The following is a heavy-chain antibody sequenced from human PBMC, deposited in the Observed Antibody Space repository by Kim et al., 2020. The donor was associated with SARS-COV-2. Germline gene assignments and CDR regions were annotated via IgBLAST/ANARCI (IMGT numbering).Heavy chain of an antibody. V-gene: IGHV4-34*01. CDR3: ARSVGKGQQLFDY. D-gene: IGHD6-13*01. Sequence: SETLSLTCAVYGGSFSGYYWSWIRQPPGKGLEWIGEINHSGSTNYNPSLKSRVTISVDTSKNQFSLKLSSVTAADTAVYYCARSVGKGQQLFDYWGQGTLVTVSS. CDR2: INHSGST. CDR1: GGSFSGYY. J-gene: IGHJ4*02.